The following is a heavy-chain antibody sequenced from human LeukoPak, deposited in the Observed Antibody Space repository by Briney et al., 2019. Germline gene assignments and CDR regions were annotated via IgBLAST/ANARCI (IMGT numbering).Heavy chain of an antibody. V-gene: IGHV4-38-2*02. Sequence: PSETLSLTCTVSGGSISSYYWSWIRQPPGKGLEWIGSIYHSGSTYYNPSLKSRVTISVDTSKNQFSLKLSSVTAADTAVYYCARAVFRYYYGSGGDGMDVWGQGTTVTVSS. CDR1: GGSISSYY. D-gene: IGHD3-10*01. CDR3: ARAVFRYYYGSGGDGMDV. J-gene: IGHJ6*02. CDR2: IYHSGST.